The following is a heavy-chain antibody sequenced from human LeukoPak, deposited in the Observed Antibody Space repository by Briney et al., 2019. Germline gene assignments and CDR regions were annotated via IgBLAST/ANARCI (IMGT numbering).Heavy chain of an antibody. CDR2: MSRDGTT. V-gene: IGHV4-4*02. D-gene: IGHD7-27*01. Sequence: SETLSLTCSVSGGSISSCTWWTWVRQPPGRELEWIGEMSRDGTTNYNPSLESRVTVSLDETNNQFSLNLYSVTAADTAVYFCASRWDVTGEPCWGQGTLVTVSS. CDR1: GGSISSCTW. CDR3: ASRWDVTGEPC. J-gene: IGHJ4*02.